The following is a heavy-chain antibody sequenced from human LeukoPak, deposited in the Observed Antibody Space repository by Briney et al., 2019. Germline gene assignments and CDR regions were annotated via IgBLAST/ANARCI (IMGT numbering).Heavy chain of an antibody. CDR1: GYTFTSYD. V-gene: IGHV1-8*01. J-gene: IGHJ6*03. CDR2: MNPNSGNT. CDR3: ARGCSSSSSYYYYYMDV. Sequence: ASVKVSCKASGYTFTSYDINWVRQATGQGLEWMGWMNPNSGNTGYAQKFQGRVTMTRNTSISTAYMELSSLRSEDTAVYYCARGCSSSSSYYYYYMDVWGKGTTVTVSS. D-gene: IGHD6-6*01.